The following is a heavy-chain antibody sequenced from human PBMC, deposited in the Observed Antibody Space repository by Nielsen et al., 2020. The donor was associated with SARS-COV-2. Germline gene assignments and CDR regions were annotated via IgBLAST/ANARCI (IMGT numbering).Heavy chain of an antibody. CDR1: GGSISSGSYY. D-gene: IGHD5-12*01. J-gene: IGHJ6*02. V-gene: IGHV4-61*02. CDR2: IYTSGST. CDR3: ARVGYSGYEEPYYYGMDV. Sequence: SETLSLTCTVSGGSISSGSYYWSWIRQPAGKGLEWIGRIYTSGSTNYNPSLKSRVTISVDTSKNQFSLKLSSVTAADTAVYYCARVGYSGYEEPYYYGMDVWGQGTTVTVSS.